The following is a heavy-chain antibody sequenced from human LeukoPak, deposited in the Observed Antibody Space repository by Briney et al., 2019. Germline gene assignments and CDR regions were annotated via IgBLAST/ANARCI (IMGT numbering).Heavy chain of an antibody. CDR2: ISAYNGNT. Sequence: ASVKVSCKASGYTFTSYGISWVRQAPGQGLEWMGWISAYNGNTNYAQKLQGRVTMTIDTSTSTAYMELRSLRSDDTAVYYCARDAVAARHSFKEFDYWGQGTLVTVSS. D-gene: IGHD6-6*01. V-gene: IGHV1-18*01. CDR1: GYTFTSYG. CDR3: ARDAVAARHSFKEFDY. J-gene: IGHJ4*02.